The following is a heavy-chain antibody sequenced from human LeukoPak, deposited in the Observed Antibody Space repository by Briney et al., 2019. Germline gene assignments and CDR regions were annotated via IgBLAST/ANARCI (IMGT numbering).Heavy chain of an antibody. CDR3: ARSRARYSSGWGYDY. V-gene: IGHV1-69*04. CDR2: IIPILGIA. CDR1: GGTFSSYA. J-gene: IGHJ4*02. D-gene: IGHD6-19*01. Sequence: SVKVSCKASGGTFSSYAISWVRQTPGQGLEWMGRIIPILGIANYAQKFQGRVTITADKSTSTAYMELSSLRSEDTAVYYCARSRARYSSGWGYDYWGQGTLVTVSS.